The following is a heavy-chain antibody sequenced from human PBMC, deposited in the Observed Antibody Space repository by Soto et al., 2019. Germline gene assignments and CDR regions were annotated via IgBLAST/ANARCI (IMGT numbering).Heavy chain of an antibody. J-gene: IGHJ4*02. V-gene: IGHV3-30-3*01. D-gene: IGHD6-19*01. CDR1: GFTFSSYA. Sequence: PGGSLRLSCAASGFTFSSYAMHWVRQAPGKGLEWVAVISYYGSNKYYADSVKGRFTISRDNSKNTLYLQMNSLRAEDTAVYYCARDMTPAVANGEGPFDYWGQGTLVTVSS. CDR3: ARDMTPAVANGEGPFDY. CDR2: ISYYGSNK.